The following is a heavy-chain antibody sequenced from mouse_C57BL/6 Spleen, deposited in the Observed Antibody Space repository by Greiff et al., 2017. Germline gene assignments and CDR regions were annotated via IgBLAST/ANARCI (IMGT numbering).Heavy chain of an antibody. V-gene: IGHV1-22*01. D-gene: IGHD1-1*01. CDR1: GYTFTDYN. Sequence: EVKLMESGPELVKPGASVKMSCKASGYTFTDYNMHWVKQSHGKSLEWIGYINPNNGGTSYNQKFKGKATLTVNKSSSTAYMELRSLTSEDSAVYYCAREGNYYGSSSYWYFDVWGTGTTVTVSS. CDR2: INPNNGGT. J-gene: IGHJ1*03. CDR3: AREGNYYGSSSYWYFDV.